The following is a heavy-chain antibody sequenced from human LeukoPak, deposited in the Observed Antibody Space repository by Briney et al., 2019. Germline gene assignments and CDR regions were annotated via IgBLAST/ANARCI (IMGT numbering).Heavy chain of an antibody. CDR1: GGSISSGSYY. V-gene: IGHV4-61*02. Sequence: SQTLSLTCTVSGGSISSGSYYWSWIRQPAGKGLEWIGRIYTSGSTNYNPSLKSRVTISVDTSKNQFSLKLSSVTAADTAVYYCAREDSWLFDYWGQGTLVTVSS. J-gene: IGHJ4*02. CDR2: IYTSGST. CDR3: AREDSWLFDY. D-gene: IGHD6-13*01.